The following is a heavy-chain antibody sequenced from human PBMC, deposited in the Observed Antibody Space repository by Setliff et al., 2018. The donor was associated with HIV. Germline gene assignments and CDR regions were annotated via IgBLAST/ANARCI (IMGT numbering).Heavy chain of an antibody. J-gene: IGHJ4*02. D-gene: IGHD6-13*01. CDR3: AKDISGWFSRQGSDY. Sequence: GGSLRLSCAASGFNFRNYNMNWVRQAPGKGLEWVSCITSGSGYIYYADSVKGRFTISRDSAKNSLYLQMNSLRAEDTAVYYCAKDISGWFSRQGSDYWGQGTLVTVSS. V-gene: IGHV3-21*01. CDR2: ITSGSGYI. CDR1: GFNFRNYN.